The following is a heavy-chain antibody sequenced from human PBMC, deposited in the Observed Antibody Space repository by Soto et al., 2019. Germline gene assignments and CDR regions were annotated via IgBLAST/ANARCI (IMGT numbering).Heavy chain of an antibody. Sequence: QVQLVESGGGMVQPGRSLRLSCAASGFTFSSYGMHWVRQAPGKGLEWVAVIWYDGSNKYSADSVKGRFTISRDNSQNTLDLQMNSLGAEDAAVYYCARAPPGVIPHHVDSWGPGTRVTVSS. V-gene: IGHV3-33*01. D-gene: IGHD3-10*01. CDR3: ARAPPGVIPHHVDS. J-gene: IGHJ4*02. CDR2: IWYDGSNK. CDR1: GFTFSSYG.